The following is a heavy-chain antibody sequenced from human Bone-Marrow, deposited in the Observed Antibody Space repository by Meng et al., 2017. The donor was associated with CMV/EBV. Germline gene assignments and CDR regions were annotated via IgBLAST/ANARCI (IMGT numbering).Heavy chain of an antibody. V-gene: IGHV3-30*02. CDR2: IRYDGSNK. J-gene: IGHJ4*01. CDR3: AKDRTPSTRIVGARGGGVDY. CDR1: GFTFSSYG. Sequence: GGSLRLSCAASGFTFSSYGMHWVRQAPGKGLEWVAFIRYDGSNKYYADSVKGRFTISRDNSKNTLYLQMNSLRAEDTAVYYCAKDRTPSTRIVGARGGGVDYWGHGTLVTVSS. D-gene: IGHD1-26*01.